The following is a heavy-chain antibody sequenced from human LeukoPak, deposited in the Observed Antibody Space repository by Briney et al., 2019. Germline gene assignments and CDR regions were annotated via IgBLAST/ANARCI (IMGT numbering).Heavy chain of an antibody. CDR1: GGSFSGYY. CDR3: ARRAYSSGWYYFDY. V-gene: IGHV4-34*01. CDR2: INHSGST. J-gene: IGHJ4*02. D-gene: IGHD6-19*01. Sequence: SETLSLTCAVYGGSFSGYYWSWIRQPPGKGLEWIGEINHSGSTNYNPSLKSRVTISVDTSKNQFSLKLSSVTAADTAVYYCARRAYSSGWYYFDYWGQGTLVTVSS.